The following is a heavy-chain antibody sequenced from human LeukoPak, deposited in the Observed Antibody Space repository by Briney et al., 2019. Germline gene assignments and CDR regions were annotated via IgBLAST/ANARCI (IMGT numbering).Heavy chain of an antibody. CDR1: GGSFSGYY. Sequence: SETLSLTCAVYGGSFSGYYWSWIRQPPGKGLEWIGEINHSGSTNYNPSLKSRVTISVDTSKNQFSLKLSSVTAADTAAYYCARGWDYYYDTSAELDYWGQGTLVTVSS. V-gene: IGHV4-34*01. CDR3: ARGWDYYYDTSAELDY. D-gene: IGHD3-22*01. J-gene: IGHJ4*02. CDR2: INHSGST.